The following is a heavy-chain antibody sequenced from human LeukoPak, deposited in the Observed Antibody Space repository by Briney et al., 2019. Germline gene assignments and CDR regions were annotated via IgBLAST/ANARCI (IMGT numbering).Heavy chain of an antibody. CDR2: INHSGST. CDR3: ARSPDYGDYVGYLDY. CDR1: GGSFSGYY. J-gene: IGHJ4*02. D-gene: IGHD4-17*01. Sequence: SETLSLTCAVYGGSFSGYYWSWIRQPPGKGLEWIGEINHSGSTNYNPSLKSRVTISVDTSKNQFSLKLSSVTAADTAVYYCARSPDYGDYVGYLDYWGQGTLVTVSS. V-gene: IGHV4-34*01.